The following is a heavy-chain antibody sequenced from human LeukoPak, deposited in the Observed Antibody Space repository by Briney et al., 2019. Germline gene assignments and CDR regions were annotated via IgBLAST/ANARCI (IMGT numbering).Heavy chain of an antibody. D-gene: IGHD1-1*01. V-gene: IGHV3-23*01. Sequence: PGGSLRLSCAASGFTFSSYAMSWVRQAPGKGLEWVSAISGSGGSTYYADSVKGRFTISRDNSKNTLYLQMNSLRAEDTAVYYCAKGVRLTTGTTWDWFDPWGQGTLVTVSS. CDR3: AKGVRLTTGTTWDWFDP. CDR2: ISGSGGST. CDR1: GFTFSSYA. J-gene: IGHJ5*02.